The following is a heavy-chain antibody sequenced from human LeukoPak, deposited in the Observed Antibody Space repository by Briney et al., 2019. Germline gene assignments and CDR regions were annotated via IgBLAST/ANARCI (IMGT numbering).Heavy chain of an antibody. Sequence: ASVKVSCRASGYTFTSYAMHWVRQAPGQRLEWMGWINAGNGNTKYSQKFQGRVTITRDTSASTAYMELSSLRSEDTAVYYCAREGSIVAFDIWGQGTMVTVSS. CDR2: INAGNGNT. J-gene: IGHJ3*02. CDR1: GYTFTSYA. D-gene: IGHD3-16*02. V-gene: IGHV1-3*01. CDR3: AREGSIVAFDI.